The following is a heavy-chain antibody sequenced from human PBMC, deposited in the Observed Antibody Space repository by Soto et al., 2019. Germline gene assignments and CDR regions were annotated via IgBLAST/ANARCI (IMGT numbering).Heavy chain of an antibody. CDR2: FRRKAFGGEA. V-gene: IGHV3-49*05. CDR1: GFTLGDYP. D-gene: IGHD2-2*01. J-gene: IGHJ3*02. Sequence: EVRLVESGGGLVKPGRSLRLSCSSSGFTLGDYPMSWFRQAPGRGLEWVGFFRRKAFGGEAEYAASVQGRFSISADDSKSNAYLQMNSLKSEDTALYYCSAMTSARDDFDIWGLGTMVTVSS. CDR3: SAMTSARDDFDI.